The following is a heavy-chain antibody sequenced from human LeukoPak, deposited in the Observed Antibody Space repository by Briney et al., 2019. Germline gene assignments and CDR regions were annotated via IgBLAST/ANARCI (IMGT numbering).Heavy chain of an antibody. CDR3: AKGAVISGNYYDRFDC. V-gene: IGHV3-30*18. Sequence: PGGSLRLSCAASGFTFSSYGMHWIRQAPGKGLEWVAVISYGGNNRYYADSVKGRFTVSRDSSKNTLYLQMNSLRVEDTAVYYCAKGAVISGNYYDRFDCWGQGTLVTVSS. J-gene: IGHJ4*02. CDR1: GFTFSSYG. CDR2: ISYGGNNR. D-gene: IGHD1-26*01.